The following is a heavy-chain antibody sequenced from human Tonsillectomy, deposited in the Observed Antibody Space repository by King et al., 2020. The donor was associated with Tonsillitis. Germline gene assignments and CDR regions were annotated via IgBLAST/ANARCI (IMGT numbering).Heavy chain of an antibody. Sequence: VQLVESGGGLVQPGGSLRLSCAASGFTFSSYAMSWVRQAPGKGLEWVSTSVSGDSRTDYADSVKGRFTISRDTSKNTLYLQMNSLRAEDTDVYYCAKGRQLAWEKDAFDIWGQGTMVTVSS. CDR1: GFTFSSYA. CDR2: SVSGDSRT. CDR3: AKGRQLAWEKDAFDI. D-gene: IGHD6-6*01. J-gene: IGHJ3*02. V-gene: IGHV3-23*04.